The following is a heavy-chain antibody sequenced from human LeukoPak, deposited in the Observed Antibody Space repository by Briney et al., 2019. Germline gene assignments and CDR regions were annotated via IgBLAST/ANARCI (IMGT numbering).Heavy chain of an antibody. Sequence: GGSLSLSCAASGFTFSSYAMHWVRQAPGKGLEWVAVISYDGSNKYYADSVKGRFTISRDNSKNTLYLQMNSLRAEDTAVYYCARGDIVGATAVGAFDIWGQGTMVTVSS. CDR3: ARGDIVGATAVGAFDI. J-gene: IGHJ3*02. V-gene: IGHV3-30-3*01. D-gene: IGHD1-26*01. CDR2: ISYDGSNK. CDR1: GFTFSSYA.